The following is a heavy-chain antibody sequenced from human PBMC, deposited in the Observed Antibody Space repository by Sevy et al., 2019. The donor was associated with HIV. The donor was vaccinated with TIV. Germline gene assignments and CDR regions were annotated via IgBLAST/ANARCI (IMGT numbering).Heavy chain of an antibody. CDR1: GFAFSTHA. Sequence: GGSLRLSCAASGFAFSTHAMHWVRQAPGKGLEWVAVISYEGTETFHAASVEGRITISRDNSKNMLSLQINSLRPEDTAVYYCARDGGNSVKWYPLYWGHGTLVTVSS. CDR2: ISYEGTET. V-gene: IGHV3-30-3*01. J-gene: IGHJ4*01. D-gene: IGHD2-2*01. CDR3: ARDGGNSVKWYPLY.